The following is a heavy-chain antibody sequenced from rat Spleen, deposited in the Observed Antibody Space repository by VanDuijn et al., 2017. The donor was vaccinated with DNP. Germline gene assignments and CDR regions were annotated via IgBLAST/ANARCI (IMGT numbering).Heavy chain of an antibody. V-gene: IGHV5-58*01. CDR2: INPAGGSS. CDR1: GFTFNNYW. D-gene: IGHD5-1*01. CDR3: ARDRLGGNALDA. Sequence: EVQLVESGGDLVQPGTSLKLSCVASGFTFNNYWMTWIRQVPGKGLEWIASINPAGGSSYYPDSVKGRFTISRDNAENTVYLQMSSLRSEDTATYYCARDRLGGNALDAWGQGTSVTVSS. J-gene: IGHJ4*01.